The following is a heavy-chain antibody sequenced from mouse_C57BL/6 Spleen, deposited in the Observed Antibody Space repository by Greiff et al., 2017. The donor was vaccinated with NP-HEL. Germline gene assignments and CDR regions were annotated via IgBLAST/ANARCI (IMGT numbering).Heavy chain of an antibody. CDR1: GYAFSSYW. J-gene: IGHJ2*01. Sequence: VKLVESGAELVKPGASVKIFCKASGYAFSSYWMNWVKQRPGKGLEWIGQIYSGDGDTNYYGKFKGKATLTADKSSSTAYMQLSSLTSEDYAVYCCARDDGPLRVWGQGTTLTVSS. V-gene: IGHV1-80*01. CDR3: ARDDGPLRV. CDR2: IYSGDGDT. D-gene: IGHD2-3*01.